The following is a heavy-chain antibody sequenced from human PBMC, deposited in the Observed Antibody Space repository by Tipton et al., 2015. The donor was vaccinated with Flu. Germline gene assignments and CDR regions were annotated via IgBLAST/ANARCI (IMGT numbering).Heavy chain of an antibody. D-gene: IGHD2-2*02. CDR2: INHSGST. J-gene: IGHJ6*02. Sequence: TLSLTCAVYGGSFSGYYWSWIRQPPGKGLEWIGEINHSGSTNYNPSLKSRVTISVDTSKNQFSLKLSSVTAGDTAVYYCARGPLIVVVPAAIRYYSYYGMDVWGQGTTVTVSS. CDR1: GGSFSGYY. CDR3: ARGPLIVVVPAAIRYYSYYGMDV. V-gene: IGHV4-34*01.